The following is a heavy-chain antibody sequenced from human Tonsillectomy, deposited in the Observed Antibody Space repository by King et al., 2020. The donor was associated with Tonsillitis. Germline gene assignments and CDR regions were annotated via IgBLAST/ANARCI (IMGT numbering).Heavy chain of an antibody. J-gene: IGHJ1*01. V-gene: IGHV3-20*01. CDR2: INWNGGST. CDR3: ARHYSSGWYSEYFQH. CDR1: GFTFDDYG. D-gene: IGHD6-19*01. Sequence: QLVQSGGGVVRPGGSLRLSCAASGFTFDDYGMSWVRQAPGKGLEWVSGINWNGGSTGYADSVKGRFTISRDNAKNSLYLQMNSLRAEDTALYHCARHYSSGWYSEYFQHWVQGTLVTVSS.